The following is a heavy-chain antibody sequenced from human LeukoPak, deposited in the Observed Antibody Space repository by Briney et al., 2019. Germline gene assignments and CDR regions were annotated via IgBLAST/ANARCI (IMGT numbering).Heavy chain of an antibody. V-gene: IGHV4-34*01. J-gene: IGHJ1*01. CDR2: INQSGST. CDR1: GGSFSGYY. D-gene: IGHD3-3*01. Sequence: TSETLSLTCAVYGGSFSGYYWSWIRQPPGKGLEWIGEINQSGSTNYNPSLKSRVTISVDTSKNQFSLKLSSVTAADTAVYYCARGYDFWSGYFLSGYFHHWGQGTLVTVSS. CDR3: ARGYDFWSGYFLSGYFHH.